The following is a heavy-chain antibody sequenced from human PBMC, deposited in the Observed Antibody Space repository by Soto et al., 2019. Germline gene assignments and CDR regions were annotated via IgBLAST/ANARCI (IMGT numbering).Heavy chain of an antibody. J-gene: IGHJ5*02. CDR3: ARDYDFWSGYYTGGWFVP. CDR2: IIPIFGTA. D-gene: IGHD3-3*01. V-gene: IGHV1-69*13. CDR1: GGTFSSYA. Sequence: GASVKVSCKASGGTFSSYAISWVRQAPGQGLEWMGGIIPIFGTANYAQKFQGRVTITADESTSTAYMELSSLRSEDTAVYYCARDYDFWSGYYTGGWFVPWGQGTLVTVSS.